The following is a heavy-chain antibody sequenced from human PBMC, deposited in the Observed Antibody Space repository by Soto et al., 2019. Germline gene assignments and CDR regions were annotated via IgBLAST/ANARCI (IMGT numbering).Heavy chain of an antibody. CDR1: GGTFSSYA. Sequence: SVKVSCKASGGTFSSYAISWVRQAPGQGLEWMGGIIPIFGTANYAQKFQGRVTITADESTSTAYMELSSLRSEDTAVYYCARAPHYSNYPNNWFDPLGQGTLVTVSS. D-gene: IGHD4-4*01. CDR2: IIPIFGTA. J-gene: IGHJ5*02. V-gene: IGHV1-69*13. CDR3: ARAPHYSNYPNNWFDP.